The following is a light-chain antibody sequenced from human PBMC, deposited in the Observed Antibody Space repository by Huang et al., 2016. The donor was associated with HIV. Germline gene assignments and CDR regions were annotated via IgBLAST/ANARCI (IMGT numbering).Light chain of an antibody. Sequence: EVVLTQSPATVSLSPGERATLSCRASQRGSNYLAWYQQRPGHAPRLLIYDTSNRATGVPARFSGSGSATDFTLTINSLEPEDFAVYYCQQRSDPLTFGGGTKVEI. CDR2: DTS. V-gene: IGKV3-11*01. J-gene: IGKJ4*01. CDR3: QQRSDPLT. CDR1: QRGSNY.